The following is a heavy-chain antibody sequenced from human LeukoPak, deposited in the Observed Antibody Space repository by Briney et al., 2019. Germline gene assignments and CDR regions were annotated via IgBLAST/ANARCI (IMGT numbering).Heavy chain of an antibody. D-gene: IGHD2-2*01. CDR1: GGSISSYY. V-gene: IGHV4-59*01. Sequence: SETLSLTCTVSGGSISSYYWSWIRQPPGKELEWIGYVSYSGSTNYDPSLKSRVTISVDTSKNQFSLKLSSVTAADTAVYYCARTFTAGYCSSTSCSGEGVYFDYWGQGTLVTVSS. CDR3: ARTFTAGYCSSTSCSGEGVYFDY. CDR2: VSYSGST. J-gene: IGHJ4*02.